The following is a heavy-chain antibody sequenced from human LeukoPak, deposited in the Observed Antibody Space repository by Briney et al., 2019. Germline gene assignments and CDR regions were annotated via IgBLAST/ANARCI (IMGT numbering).Heavy chain of an antibody. J-gene: IGHJ3*02. Sequence: GGSLRLSCAASGFTFSDYYMSWIRQAPGKGLEWVSYISSSGSTIYYADSVKGRFTISRDNAKNSLYLQMNSLRAEDTAVYYCARDKAGLVVPARPSAFDIWGQGTMVTVSS. CDR1: GFTFSDYY. CDR2: ISSSGSTI. V-gene: IGHV3-11*04. CDR3: ARDKAGLVVPARPSAFDI. D-gene: IGHD2-2*01.